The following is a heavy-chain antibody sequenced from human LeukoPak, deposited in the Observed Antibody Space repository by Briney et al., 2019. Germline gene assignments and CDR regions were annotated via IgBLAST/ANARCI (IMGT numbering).Heavy chain of an antibody. Sequence: GGSLRLSCAASGFTFRSFWMSWVRQVPGKGLEGVASIRLNGSNVDSVSEKYYADSVKGRFTISRDNSKNTLYLQMNSLRAEDTAVYYCARDGTLAAAGFDYWGQGTLVTVSS. CDR2: IRLNGSNVDSVSEK. D-gene: IGHD6-13*01. CDR1: GFTFRSFW. CDR3: ARDGTLAAAGFDY. J-gene: IGHJ4*02. V-gene: IGHV3-30*03.